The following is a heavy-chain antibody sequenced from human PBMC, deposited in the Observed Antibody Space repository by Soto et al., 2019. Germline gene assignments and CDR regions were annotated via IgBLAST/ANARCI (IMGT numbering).Heavy chain of an antibody. Sequence: SQTLSPTCAITGDSVSSNSAGWSWVRQSPSRGLEWLGRTYYRSKWYYEYAVSVRGRITINPDTSKNQYSLQLNSVTPEDTAVYLFARGEQYSGSIFDYWGQGTLVTVSS. D-gene: IGHD1-26*01. V-gene: IGHV6-1*01. J-gene: IGHJ4*01. CDR2: TYYRSKWYY. CDR3: ARGEQYSGSIFDY. CDR1: GDSVSSNSAG.